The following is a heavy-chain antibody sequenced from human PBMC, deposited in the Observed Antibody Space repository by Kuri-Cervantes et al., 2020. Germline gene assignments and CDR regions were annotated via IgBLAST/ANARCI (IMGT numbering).Heavy chain of an antibody. CDR2: IYSGGST. J-gene: IGHJ5*02. CDR3: ARWHYYDPPRCFDL. Sequence: GESLKISCVASGFTVSSNYMSWVRQGPGKGLEWVSVIYSGGSTYYADSVKGRFTISRDNSKNTLYLQMNSLRAEDTAVYYCARWHYYDPPRCFDLWGQGTLVTVSS. CDR1: GFTVSSNY. D-gene: IGHD3-22*01. V-gene: IGHV3-53*01.